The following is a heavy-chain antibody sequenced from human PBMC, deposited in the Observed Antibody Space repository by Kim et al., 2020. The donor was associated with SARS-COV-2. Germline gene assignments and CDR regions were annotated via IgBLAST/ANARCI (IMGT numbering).Heavy chain of an antibody. D-gene: IGHD1-1*01. CDR3: AKSATTPY. V-gene: IGHV3-23*01. Sequence: GGSLRLSCVASGFTFTTSAMPWVRQAPGKGLEWVSCITGGDGNTYYADSVKGRFTVSRDNSKNTLFLQMNSLRAEDTAIYYCAKSATTPYSGRGALVTDS. CDR2: ITGGDGNT. J-gene: IGHJ4*02. CDR1: GFTFTTSA.